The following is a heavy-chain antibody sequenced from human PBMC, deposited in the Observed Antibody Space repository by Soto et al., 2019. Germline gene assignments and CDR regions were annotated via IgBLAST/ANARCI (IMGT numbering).Heavy chain of an antibody. V-gene: IGHV1-18*01. J-gene: IGHJ4*02. CDR2: ISAYNGNT. CDR1: GYTFTNYG. CDR3: ARARYCGGGSCYGWVY. D-gene: IGHD2-15*01. Sequence: QVQLVQSGAEVKTPGASVKVSCKASGYTFTNYGISWVRQAPGQGLEWMGWISAYNGNTNYAHNLQGRVTMTTDTSTSTAYMELRSLTSDDTAVYYCARARYCGGGSCYGWVYWGQGTLVTVSS.